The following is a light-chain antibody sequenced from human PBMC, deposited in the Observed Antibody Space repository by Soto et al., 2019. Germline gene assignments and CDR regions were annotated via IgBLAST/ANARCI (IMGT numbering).Light chain of an antibody. V-gene: IGLV1-40*01. CDR1: SSNIGAGYD. Sequence: QSVLTQPPSVSGAPGQRVTISCTGSSSNIGAGYDVHWYQQLPGTAPKLLIYGNSNRPSGVPDRFSGSKSGTSASLAITGLQGEEEADYYCQSYDSSLRGVFGGGTKLTVL. CDR2: GNS. CDR3: QSYDSSLRGV. J-gene: IGLJ2*01.